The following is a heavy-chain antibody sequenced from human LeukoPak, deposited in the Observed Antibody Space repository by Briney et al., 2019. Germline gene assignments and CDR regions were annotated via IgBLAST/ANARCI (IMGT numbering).Heavy chain of an antibody. CDR2: ISGSGGST. CDR1: GFTFSTAA. J-gene: IGHJ4*02. CDR3: VRFDTTVEWILLFVC. V-gene: IGHV3-23*01. Sequence: PGGSLRLSRAASGFTFSTAAMTWVRQAPGKGLEWVSSISGSGGSTFYADSVKGRFTISRDNSKNTVYLQMNSLRAEDTALYYCVRFDTTVEWILLFVCWGQGTLVTVSS. D-gene: IGHD3-22*01.